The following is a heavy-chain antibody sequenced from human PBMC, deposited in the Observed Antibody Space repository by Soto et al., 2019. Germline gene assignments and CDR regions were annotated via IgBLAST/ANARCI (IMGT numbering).Heavy chain of an antibody. CDR2: IYYSGST. Sequence: SETLSLTCTVSGGSISSYYWSWIRQPPGKGLEWIGYIYYSGSTNYNPSLKSRVTISVDTSKNQFSLKLSSVTAADTAVYYCARTKYGDYEDYYMDVRGKGTTVTVSS. D-gene: IGHD4-17*01. V-gene: IGHV4-59*08. J-gene: IGHJ6*03. CDR3: ARTKYGDYEDYYMDV. CDR1: GGSISSYY.